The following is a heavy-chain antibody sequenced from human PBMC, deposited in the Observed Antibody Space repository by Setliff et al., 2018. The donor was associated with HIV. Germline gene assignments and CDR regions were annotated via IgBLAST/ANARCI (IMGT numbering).Heavy chain of an antibody. CDR1: GFTVSGSY. D-gene: IGHD3-22*01. CDR3: ARVRLYSSALDY. V-gene: IGHV3-66*02. J-gene: IGHJ4*02. Sequence: PGGSLRLSCAASGFTVSGSYMSWVRQAPGKGLEWVSTIYSDGSTYHADSVKGRFTLSRDTSKNTLSLQMNSLRPEDTAVFYCARVRLYSSALDYWGQGTLVTVSS. CDR2: IYSDGST.